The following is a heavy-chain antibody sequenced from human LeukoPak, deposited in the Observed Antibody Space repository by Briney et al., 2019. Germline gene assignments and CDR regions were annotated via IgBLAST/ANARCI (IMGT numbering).Heavy chain of an antibody. J-gene: IGHJ5*02. CDR3: AKSEQQLGPRRWFDP. D-gene: IGHD6-13*01. CDR1: GYSISSGYY. V-gene: IGHV4-38-2*01. CDR2: IYHSGST. Sequence: SETLSLTCAVSGYSISSGYYWGWIRQPPGKGLEWSGSIYHSGSTYYNPSLKSRVTISVDTSKNQFSLKLSSVTAADTAVYYCAKSEQQLGPRRWFDPWGQGTLVTVSS.